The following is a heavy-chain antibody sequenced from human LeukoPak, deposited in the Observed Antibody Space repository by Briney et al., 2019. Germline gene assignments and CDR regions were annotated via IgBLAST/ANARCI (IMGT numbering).Heavy chain of an antibody. Sequence: GASVKVSCKASGYTFTGYYMHWVRQAPGQGLEWMGWINPNSGVTYYAQKFQGRVSMTRDTSISTACMEVSRLRSGDSALYYCARLSTPNLYYFDYWGQGTLVTVSS. V-gene: IGHV1-2*02. J-gene: IGHJ4*02. CDR3: ARLSTPNLYYFDY. D-gene: IGHD3-16*02. CDR1: GYTFTGYY. CDR2: INPNSGVT.